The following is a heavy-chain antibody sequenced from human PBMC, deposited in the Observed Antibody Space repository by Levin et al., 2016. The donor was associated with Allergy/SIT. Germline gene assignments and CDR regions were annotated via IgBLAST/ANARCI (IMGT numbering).Heavy chain of an antibody. CDR3: ARHGSYLDAFDM. CDR2: MSFDGRNT. CDR1: TFIVKNFA. Sequence: GGSLRLSCSPSTFIVKNFAMHWVRHSPGKGMEWLAVMSFDGRNTYYADSVKGRFTISRDNSRNTLYLHMNSLRAEDTAVYYCARHGSYLDAFDMWGQGTVVTVSS. V-gene: IGHV3-30*03. J-gene: IGHJ3*02. D-gene: IGHD1-26*01.